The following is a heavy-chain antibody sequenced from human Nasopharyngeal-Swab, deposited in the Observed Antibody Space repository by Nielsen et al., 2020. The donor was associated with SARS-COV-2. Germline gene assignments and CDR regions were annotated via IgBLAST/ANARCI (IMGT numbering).Heavy chain of an antibody. CDR2: ISCSGNRG. V-gene: IGHV3-23*01. J-gene: IGHJ4*02. Sequence: GGSLRLSCAGSGFRFNDHAMTWVRRAPGRGLEWVASISCSGNRGFYADSVKGRFTVSRDNAGQTTSLPLSSLKVEDTATYYCAKDGGPNSEIPLESWGQGTLVTVSS. D-gene: IGHD4/OR15-4a*01. CDR1: GFRFNDHA. CDR3: AKDGGPNSEIPLES.